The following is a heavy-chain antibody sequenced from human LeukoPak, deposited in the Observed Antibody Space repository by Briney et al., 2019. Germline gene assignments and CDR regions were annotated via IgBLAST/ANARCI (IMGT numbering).Heavy chain of an antibody. D-gene: IGHD3-9*01. Sequence: SVKVSCKASGGTFSSYAISWVRQAPGQGLEWMGGIIPIFGTANYAQKFQGRVTITADESTSTAYMELSSLRSEDTAVYYCDGRYFDWRYDAFDIWGQGTMVTVSS. CDR2: IIPIFGTA. CDR3: DGRYFDWRYDAFDI. CDR1: GGTFSSYA. V-gene: IGHV1-69*13. J-gene: IGHJ3*02.